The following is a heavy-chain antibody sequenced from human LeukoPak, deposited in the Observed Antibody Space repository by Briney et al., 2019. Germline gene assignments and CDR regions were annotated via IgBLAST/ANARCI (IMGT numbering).Heavy chain of an antibody. J-gene: IGHJ3*02. CDR2: ISSSSSYI. Sequence: GGSLRLSCAASGFTFSSYSMNWVRQAPGKGPEWVSSISSSSSYIYYADSVKGRFTISRDNAKNSLYLQMNSLRAEDAAVYYCARDLTVGGGDWPDAFDIWGQGTMVTVSS. CDR3: ARDLTVGGGDWPDAFDI. D-gene: IGHD2-21*02. V-gene: IGHV3-21*01. CDR1: GFTFSSYS.